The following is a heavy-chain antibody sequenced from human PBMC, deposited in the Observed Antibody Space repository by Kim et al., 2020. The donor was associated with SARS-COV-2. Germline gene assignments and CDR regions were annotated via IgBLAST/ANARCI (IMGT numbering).Heavy chain of an antibody. CDR1: GFTFSSFA. CDR3: ARDSSAEVSTY. V-gene: IGHV3-23*01. Sequence: GGSLRLSCAASGFTFSSFAINWVRQAPGEGLEWISAISGSGGTTYYADSVKGRFTISRDNSKNTLYLEMNSLRAEDTAGYYGARDSSAEVSTYWGQGTLV. CDR2: ISGSGGTT. J-gene: IGHJ4*02.